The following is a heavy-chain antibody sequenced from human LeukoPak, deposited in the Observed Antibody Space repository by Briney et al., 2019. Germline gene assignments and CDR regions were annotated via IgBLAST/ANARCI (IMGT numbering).Heavy chain of an antibody. CDR2: MYLSGTT. Sequence: SETLSLTCTVSGDSINSLDLWSWVRQPPGKGLEWIGEMYLSGTTHSKPSVKSRVTISIGKSKNQFFLNLSSVTAADTAVYYCAGLVGRYSSGLYYYYFDYWGQGTLVTVSS. CDR1: GDSINSLDL. J-gene: IGHJ4*02. CDR3: AGLVGRYSSGLYYYYFDY. D-gene: IGHD3-22*01. V-gene: IGHV4-4*02.